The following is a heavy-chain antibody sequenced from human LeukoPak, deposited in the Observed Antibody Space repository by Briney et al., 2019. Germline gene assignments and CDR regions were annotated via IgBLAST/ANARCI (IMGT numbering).Heavy chain of an antibody. D-gene: IGHD3-22*01. Sequence: ASVKVSCXASGYAFTSYYMHWVRQAPGQGLEWMGIINPSGGSTSYAQKFQGRVTMTRDTSTSTVYMELSSLRSEDTAVYYCARELGDSSGYPIGALDYWGQGTLVTVSS. J-gene: IGHJ4*02. CDR2: INPSGGST. CDR3: ARELGDSSGYPIGALDY. CDR1: GYAFTSYY. V-gene: IGHV1-46*01.